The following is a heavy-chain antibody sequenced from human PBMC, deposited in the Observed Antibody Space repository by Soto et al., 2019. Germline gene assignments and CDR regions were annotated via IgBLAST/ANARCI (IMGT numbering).Heavy chain of an antibody. CDR3: ARDYDSRGYIGY. Sequence: SETLSLTCTVSGGSISSYYWSWIRQPPGKGLEWIGYLYYSGSTNYNPSLKSRVTISVDTSKNQFSLKLSSVTTADTAVYYCARDYDSRGYIGYWGQGILVTVSS. J-gene: IGHJ4*02. D-gene: IGHD3-22*01. CDR1: GGSISSYY. CDR2: LYYSGST. V-gene: IGHV4-59*01.